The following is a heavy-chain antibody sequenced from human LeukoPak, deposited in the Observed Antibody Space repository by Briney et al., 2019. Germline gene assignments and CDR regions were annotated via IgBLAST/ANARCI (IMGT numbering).Heavy chain of an antibody. CDR2: INPTYSNT. Sequence: ASVKLSCRTSGYTSTNYYIHWVRQAPGQGLEWTGFINPTYSNTDYAQQFRGRLSTTTDTSTTTVYMELGSLTSEDTAVYYCVAGVQPHRPYHLDYWGQGTLVTVSS. D-gene: IGHD6-13*01. V-gene: IGHV1-46*01. CDR1: GYTSTNYY. J-gene: IGHJ4*02. CDR3: VAGVQPHRPYHLDY.